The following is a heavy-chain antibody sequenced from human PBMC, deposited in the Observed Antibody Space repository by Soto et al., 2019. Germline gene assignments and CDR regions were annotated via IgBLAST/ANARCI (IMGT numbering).Heavy chain of an antibody. Sequence: EVQLVESGGGLVKPGGSLSLSCAGSGFTFSNAWMNWVRQAPGKGLEWVGHIKSKPDGETIHYAAPVKGRFTISRDDSKTTVYLQMNSLKIEDMAVYYCVTGGYYLDYWGQGTLVTVSS. V-gene: IGHV3-15*07. CDR2: IKSKPDGETI. D-gene: IGHD3-22*01. CDR1: GFTFSNAW. CDR3: VTGGYYLDY. J-gene: IGHJ4*02.